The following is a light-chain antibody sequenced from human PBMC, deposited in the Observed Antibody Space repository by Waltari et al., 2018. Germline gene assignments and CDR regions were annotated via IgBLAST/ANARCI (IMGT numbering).Light chain of an antibody. CDR1: SSDVGGYDS. CDR3: SSYTSSSSL. V-gene: IGLV2-14*01. CDR2: AVS. Sequence: QSALTQPASVSGSPGQSITISCTGTSSDVGGYDSVSWYQQHPGKAPKPMIYAVSNRPSGVSSRFPGSKSGNTASLTISGLQAEDEADYYCSSYTSSSSLFGGGTKLTVL. J-gene: IGLJ2*01.